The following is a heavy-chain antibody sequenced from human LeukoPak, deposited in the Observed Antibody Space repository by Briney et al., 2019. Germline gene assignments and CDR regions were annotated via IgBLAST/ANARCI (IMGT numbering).Heavy chain of an antibody. CDR1: GGSFNTYY. CDR2: INHSGST. D-gene: IGHD3-10*01. CDR3: ARLLITMVRGVISLIPVRYYYYMDV. J-gene: IGHJ6*03. V-gene: IGHV4-34*01. Sequence: SETLSLTCAVYGGSFNTYYWNWIRQSPGKGLEWIGEINHSGSTNYNPSLKSRVTISVDTSKNQFSLKLSSVTAADTAVYYCARLLITMVRGVISLIPVRYYYYMDVWGKGTTVTISS.